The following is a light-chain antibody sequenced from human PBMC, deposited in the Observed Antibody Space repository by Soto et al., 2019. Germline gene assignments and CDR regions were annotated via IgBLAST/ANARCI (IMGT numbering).Light chain of an antibody. CDR1: QGISGW. J-gene: IGKJ5*01. CDR3: QQADSFPIT. CDR2: AAT. Sequence: DIEMTQSPSSVSASVGDRVTINCRASQGISGWLAWYQQKPGEAPKLLIYAATILQIGVPSRFSGSGSGTDFILTITNLQSEDFGTYYCQQADSFPITFGQGTRLEIK. V-gene: IGKV1-12*01.